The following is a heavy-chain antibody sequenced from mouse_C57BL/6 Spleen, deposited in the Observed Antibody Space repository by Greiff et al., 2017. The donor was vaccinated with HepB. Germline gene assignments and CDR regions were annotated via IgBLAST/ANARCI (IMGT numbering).Heavy chain of an antibody. J-gene: IGHJ2*01. CDR2: IRLKSDNYAT. CDR1: GFTFSNYW. CDR3: TGDSNYYFDY. D-gene: IGHD2-5*01. Sequence: EVKLQESGGGLVQPGGSMKLSCVASGFTFSNYWMNWVRQSPEKGLEWVAQIRLKSDNYATHYAESVKGRFTISRDDSKSSVYLQMNNLRAEDTGIYYCTGDSNYYFDYWGQGTTLTVSS. V-gene: IGHV6-3*01.